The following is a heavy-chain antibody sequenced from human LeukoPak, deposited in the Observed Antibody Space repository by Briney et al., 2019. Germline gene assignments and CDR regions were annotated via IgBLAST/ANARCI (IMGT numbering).Heavy chain of an antibody. CDR1: GGTFSSYA. J-gene: IGHJ5*02. D-gene: IGHD3-3*01. Sequence: SVKVSCKASGGTFSSYAISWVRQAPGQGLEWMGGIIPIFGTANYAQKFQGRVTITADESTSTAYMKLSSLRSEDTAVYYCAREGVDDFWSGPANNWFDPWGQGTLVTVSS. CDR3: AREGVDDFWSGPANNWFDP. V-gene: IGHV1-69*13. CDR2: IIPIFGTA.